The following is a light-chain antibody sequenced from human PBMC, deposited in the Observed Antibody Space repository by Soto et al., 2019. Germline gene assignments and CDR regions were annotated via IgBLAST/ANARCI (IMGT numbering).Light chain of an antibody. CDR3: QQYYGTPYT. Sequence: DIVMTQSPDSLAVSLGERVTINCKSSQSVLYSSNNKNYLAWYQQKPRQPPKLLIYWASTRESGVPDRFSGSGSGTDFTLTISSLQAEDVAVYYCQQYYGTPYTFGQGTKLEIK. CDR1: QSVLYSSNNKNY. CDR2: WAS. J-gene: IGKJ2*01. V-gene: IGKV4-1*01.